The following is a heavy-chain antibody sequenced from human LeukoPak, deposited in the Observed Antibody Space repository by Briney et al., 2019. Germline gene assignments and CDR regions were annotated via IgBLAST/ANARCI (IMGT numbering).Heavy chain of an antibody. CDR3: AKGEGSGMHHYGMDV. CDR1: GFTSDDYV. D-gene: IGHD3-10*01. CDR2: ISWNSDNK. V-gene: IGHV3-9*02. J-gene: IGHJ6*02. Sequence: PGRSLRLSCAVSGFTSDDYVMHWVRQAPGKGLEWVSGISWNSDNKGYAESVEGRFTISRDNAKNFLYLQMNSLRAEDTALYYCAKGEGSGMHHYGMDVWGQGTTVTVSS.